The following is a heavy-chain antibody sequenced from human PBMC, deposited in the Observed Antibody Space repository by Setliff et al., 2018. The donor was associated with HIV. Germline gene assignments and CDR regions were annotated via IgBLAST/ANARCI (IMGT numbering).Heavy chain of an antibody. V-gene: IGHV4-34*01. J-gene: IGHJ4*02. CDR2: INHSGST. Sequence: SENLSLTCAVYVESFSGFYWSWIRQPPGKGLEWIGEINHSGSTNYNPSLKSRVTISVDTSKNQFSLKLSFVTAADTAVYYCARGWFGGYYFDYWGQGTLVTVSS. CDR3: ARGWFGGYYFDY. D-gene: IGHD3-10*01. CDR1: VESFSGFY.